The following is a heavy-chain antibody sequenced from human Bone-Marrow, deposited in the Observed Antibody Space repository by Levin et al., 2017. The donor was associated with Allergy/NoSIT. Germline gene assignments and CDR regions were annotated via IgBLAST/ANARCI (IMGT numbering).Heavy chain of an antibody. CDR2: IYWDDDK. Sequence: SGPTLVKPTQTLTLTCTFSGFSVRTSGVGVGWIRQPPGKALEWLALIYWDDDKRYSPSLKSRLTITKDTSKNQVVLTMTNMDPVDTATYYCALYDYDSSGYKGFDPWGQGTLVTVSS. J-gene: IGHJ5*02. D-gene: IGHD3-22*01. V-gene: IGHV2-5*02. CDR1: GFSVRTSGVG. CDR3: ALYDYDSSGYKGFDP.